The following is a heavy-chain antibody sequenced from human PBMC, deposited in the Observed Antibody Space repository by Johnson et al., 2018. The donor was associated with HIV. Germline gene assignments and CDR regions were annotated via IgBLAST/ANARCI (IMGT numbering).Heavy chain of an antibody. J-gene: IGHJ3*02. V-gene: IGHV3-11*01. CDR3: ARKADAIDI. CDR2: ISSSGAGI. CDR1: GFKFSDFY. Sequence: QVQLVESGGGVVQPGRSLRLSCAVSGFKFSDFYMTWIRQVPGKGLECVAYISSSGAGIYYADSVRGRFTISRDNAKNSLYLQMNSLRAGDTAVYYCARKADAIDIWGQGTMVTVSS.